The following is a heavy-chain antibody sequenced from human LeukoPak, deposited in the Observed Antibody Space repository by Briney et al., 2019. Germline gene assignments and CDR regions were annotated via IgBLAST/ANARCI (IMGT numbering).Heavy chain of an antibody. CDR2: IYYSGST. CDR3: ARHVKVPAAIQVDWFDP. J-gene: IGHJ5*02. D-gene: IGHD2-2*02. V-gene: IGHV4-59*08. CDR1: GGSISSYY. Sequence: PSETLSLTCTVSGGSISSYYWSWIRQPAGKGLEWIGYIYYSGSTNYNPSLKSRVTISVDTSKNQFSLKLSSVTAADTAVYYCARHVKVPAAIQVDWFDPWGQGTLVTVSS.